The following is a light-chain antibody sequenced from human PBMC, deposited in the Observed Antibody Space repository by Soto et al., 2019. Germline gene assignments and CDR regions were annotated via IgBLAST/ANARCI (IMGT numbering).Light chain of an antibody. CDR3: CSYAGGRGRV. J-gene: IGLJ3*02. CDR1: SSDVGYYNH. V-gene: IGLV2-23*02. Sequence: QSVLTQPASVSGSPGQSITISFTGTSSDVGYYNHVSWYQHHPGRVPKLIIYEVTERPSGISNRFSGSKSGTTASLTISALQAEDDGDYYCCSYAGGRGRVFGGGTKVTVL. CDR2: EVT.